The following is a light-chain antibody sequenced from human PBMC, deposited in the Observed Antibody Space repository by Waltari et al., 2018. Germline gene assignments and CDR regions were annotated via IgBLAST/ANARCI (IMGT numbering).Light chain of an antibody. CDR1: QSVSSNY. Sequence: EIVLTQSPGTLSLSPGERATLSCRASQSVSSNYLAWFQQKPGQAPRLLIYGASSRATGSPDRFSGSGSGTDFTLTISRLEPEDFAVYYCQEYDDSPPWTFGQGTKVEIK. CDR3: QEYDDSPPWT. J-gene: IGKJ1*01. CDR2: GAS. V-gene: IGKV3-20*01.